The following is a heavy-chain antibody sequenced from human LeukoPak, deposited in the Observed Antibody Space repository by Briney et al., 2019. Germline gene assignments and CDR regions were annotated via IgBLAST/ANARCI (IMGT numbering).Heavy chain of an antibody. CDR1: GYTFTGYY. D-gene: IGHD5-18*01. CDR2: ISGYNGNT. V-gene: IGHV1-18*04. CDR3: ARDRTTGGYSFGYDY. Sequence: ASVKVSCKASGYTFTGYYMHWVRQAPGQGLEWMGWISGYNGNTKHAQNLQGRVTMTTDTSTSSAYMELRSPRSDDTAVYYCARDRTTGGYSFGYDYWGQGTLVTVSS. J-gene: IGHJ4*02.